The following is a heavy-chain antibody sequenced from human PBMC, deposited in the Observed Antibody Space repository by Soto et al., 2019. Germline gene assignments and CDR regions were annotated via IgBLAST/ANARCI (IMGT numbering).Heavy chain of an antibody. V-gene: IGHV4-34*01. D-gene: IGHD2-2*01. CDR2: VNHSGTT. J-gene: IGHJ4*02. Sequence: QVQLQQWGAGLLKPSETLSLTCAVYGGSFSGYYWTWIRQSPEKGLEWIGEVNHSGTTYYNPSLKTRVTISVHTPKNQFSLKMSSVTAADTAVYYFARGIGYCRRINCYSCRRVRFDSWGQGTLVTVSS. CDR1: GGSFSGYY. CDR3: ARGIGYCRRINCYSCRRVRFDS.